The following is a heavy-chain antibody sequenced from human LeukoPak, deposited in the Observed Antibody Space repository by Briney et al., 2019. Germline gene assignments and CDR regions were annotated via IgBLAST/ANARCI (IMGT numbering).Heavy chain of an antibody. CDR1: GYTFTSYG. CDR3: AILRGVVPRGY. CDR2: ISAYNGNT. J-gene: IGHJ4*02. V-gene: IGHV1-18*01. D-gene: IGHD3-3*01. Sequence: GASVTVSCKASGYTFTSYGISWVRQAPGQGLEWMGWISAYNGNTNYAQKLQGRVTMTTDASTSTAYMELRSLRSDDTAVYYCAILRGVVPRGYWGQGTLVTVSS.